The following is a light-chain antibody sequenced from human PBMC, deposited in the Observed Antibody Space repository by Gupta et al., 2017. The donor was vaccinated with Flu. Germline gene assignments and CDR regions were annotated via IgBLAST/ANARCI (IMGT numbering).Light chain of an antibody. V-gene: IGLV2-8*01. CDR1: SSDIGANNY. Sequence: QSALTQPPSASGSPGQSVAISCTGTSSDIGANNYVSWYQQHPGKAPILMIYEVTTRPPGVSYGSSGATSGTMTYLTVYGLHADDESYYSCSSYRVNVVFGTGTKVTVL. CDR3: SSYRVNVV. J-gene: IGLJ2*01. CDR2: EVT.